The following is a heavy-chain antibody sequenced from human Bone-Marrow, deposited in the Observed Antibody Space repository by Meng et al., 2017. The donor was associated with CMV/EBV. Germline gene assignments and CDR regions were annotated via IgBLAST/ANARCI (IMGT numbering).Heavy chain of an antibody. CDR2: ISAYNGNT. CDR1: GYTFTSYG. Sequence: ASVKVSCKASGYTFTSYGISWVRQAPGQGLEWMGWISAYNGNTNYAQKLQGRVTMTTDTSTSTAYTELRSLRSDDTAVYYCARDLADYDFWSGPPGDYWGQGTLATVSS. D-gene: IGHD3-3*01. CDR3: ARDLADYDFWSGPPGDY. V-gene: IGHV1-18*01. J-gene: IGHJ4*02.